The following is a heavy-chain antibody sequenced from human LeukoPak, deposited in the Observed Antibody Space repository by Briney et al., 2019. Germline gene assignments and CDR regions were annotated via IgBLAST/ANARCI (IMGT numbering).Heavy chain of an antibody. V-gene: IGHV4-39*01. J-gene: IGHJ4*02. D-gene: IGHD3-10*01. Sequence: WIRQAPGKGLEWIGSIYYSGSTYYNPSLKSRVTISVDTSKNQFSLKLSSVTAADTAVYYCARHLAYGSDQQDYFDYWGQGTLVTVSS. CDR3: ARHLAYGSDQQDYFDY. CDR2: IYYSGST.